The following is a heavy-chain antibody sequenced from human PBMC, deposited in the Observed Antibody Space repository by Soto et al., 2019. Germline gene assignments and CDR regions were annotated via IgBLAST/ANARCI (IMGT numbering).Heavy chain of an antibody. Sequence: TGGSLRLSCAASGFTFSSYSMNWVRQAPGKGLEWVSYISSSSITIYYADSVKGRFTISRDNAKNSLYLQMNSLRDEDTAVYYCPRESGVNWLIDHWGQRTLVTLYS. D-gene: IGHD1-26*01. CDR2: ISSSSITI. CDR1: GFTFSSYS. J-gene: IGHJ5*02. V-gene: IGHV3-48*02. CDR3: PRESGVNWLIDH.